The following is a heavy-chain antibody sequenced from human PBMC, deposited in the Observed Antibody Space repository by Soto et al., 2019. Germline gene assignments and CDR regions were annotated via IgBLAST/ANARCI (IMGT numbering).Heavy chain of an antibody. J-gene: IGHJ6*02. CDR2: ISPYTGNT. V-gene: IGHV1-18*01. CDR3: LMLDTSVTPTPPHV. Sequence: QVQLVQSGDEVKKPGASVKVSCKASGYIFVNYGIAWVRQAPGQGLEWMGWISPYTGNTHSATKVQGRLTMTTDTSTTTAYMDLGSLTSADTAVYYCLMLDTSVTPTPPHVWGQGTTVSVSS. D-gene: IGHD5-18*01. CDR1: GYIFVNYG.